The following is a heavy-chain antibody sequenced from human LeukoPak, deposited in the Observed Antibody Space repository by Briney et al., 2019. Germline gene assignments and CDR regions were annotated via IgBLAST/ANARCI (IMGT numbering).Heavy chain of an antibody. J-gene: IGHJ4*02. D-gene: IGHD1-7*01. Sequence: ASVKVSCKASGYTFTGYYMHWVRQAPGQGLEWMGWINPNSGGTNYAQKFQGRVTMTRDTSISTAYMELSRLSSDDTAVYSCGPGTGPFDYGGQGTLVTVSS. V-gene: IGHV1-2*02. CDR2: INPNSGGT. CDR1: GYTFTGYY. CDR3: GPGTGPFDY.